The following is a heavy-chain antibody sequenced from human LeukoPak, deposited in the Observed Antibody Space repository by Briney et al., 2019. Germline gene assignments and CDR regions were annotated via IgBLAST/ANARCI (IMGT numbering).Heavy chain of an antibody. CDR2: IFYSGTT. CDR1: GGSISSSSYY. Sequence: PSETLSLTCTVSGGSISSSSYYWGWIRQPPGKGLEWIGNIFYSGTTYYNPSLKSRVTISVDTSKNQFSLKMRSVTAADTAVYYCARVLRGGTHYFDYWGQGTLVTVSS. J-gene: IGHJ4*02. V-gene: IGHV4-39*01. CDR3: ARVLRGGTHYFDY. D-gene: IGHD1-26*01.